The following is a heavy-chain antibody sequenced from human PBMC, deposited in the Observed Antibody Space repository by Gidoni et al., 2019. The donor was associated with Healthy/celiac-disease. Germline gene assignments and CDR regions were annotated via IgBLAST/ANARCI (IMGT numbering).Heavy chain of an antibody. CDR1: GGTFSSYA. Sequence: QVQLVQSGAEVKKPGSSVKVSCKASGGTFSSYAISWVRQAPGQGLEWMGGIIPIFGTANYAQKFQGRVTITADKSTSTAYMELISLRSEDAAVYYCARVPPNDYGDYGTFDYWGQGTLVTVSS. J-gene: IGHJ4*02. D-gene: IGHD4-17*01. V-gene: IGHV1-69*06. CDR2: IIPIFGTA. CDR3: ARVPPNDYGDYGTFDY.